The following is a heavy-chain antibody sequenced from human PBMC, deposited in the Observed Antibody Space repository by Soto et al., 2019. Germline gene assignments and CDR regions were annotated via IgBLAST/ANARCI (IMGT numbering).Heavy chain of an antibody. V-gene: IGHV3-53*01. CDR1: GFTVSSNH. Sequence: QTGGSLRLSCAASGFTVSSNHMSWVRQAPGKGLEWVSVIYSGGSTYYADSVRGRFTISRDNSKNTLYLQMKSLRAEDTAVYYCARDPPATRHGMDVWGQGTTVTVSS. CDR3: ARDPPATRHGMDV. J-gene: IGHJ6*02. CDR2: IYSGGST.